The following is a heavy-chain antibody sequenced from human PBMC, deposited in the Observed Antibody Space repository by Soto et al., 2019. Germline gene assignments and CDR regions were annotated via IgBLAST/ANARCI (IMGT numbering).Heavy chain of an antibody. CDR2: IIPIFGTA. CDR3: ARDRGYSSSHLGGMDV. Sequence: QVQLVQSGAEVKKPGSSVKVSCKASGGTFSSYAISWVRQAPGQGLEWMGGIIPIFGTANYAQKFQGRVTIAADESTSTAYLELSSLSSEDTAVYYCARDRGYSSSHLGGMDVWGQGTTVTVSS. CDR1: GGTFSSYA. D-gene: IGHD6-13*01. J-gene: IGHJ6*02. V-gene: IGHV1-69*01.